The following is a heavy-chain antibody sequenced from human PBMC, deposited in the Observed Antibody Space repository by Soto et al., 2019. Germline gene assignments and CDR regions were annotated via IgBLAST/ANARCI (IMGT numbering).Heavy chain of an antibody. Sequence: QVQLVQSGAEVKKPGSSVKVSCKTSGVSFNNNGIGWVRQAPGHGLEWMGGVSPPFRTSNYARKFQGRISITADASTSTVNMELSSLTPEDTAQYYCARVLYYGSGSYSPYGMDVWGQGTTVTISS. J-gene: IGHJ6*02. V-gene: IGHV1-69*01. CDR1: GVSFNNNG. CDR2: VSPPFRTS. D-gene: IGHD3-10*01. CDR3: ARVLYYGSGSYSPYGMDV.